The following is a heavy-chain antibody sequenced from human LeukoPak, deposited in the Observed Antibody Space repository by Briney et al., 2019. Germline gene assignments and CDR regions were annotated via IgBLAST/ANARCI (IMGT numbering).Heavy chain of an antibody. J-gene: IGHJ4*02. CDR2: IRYDGSNK. Sequence: GGSLRLSCAASGFTFSSYGMHWVRQAPGKGLEWVAFIRYDGSNKYYADSVKGRFTISRDNSKNTLYLQMNSLRVEDTAIYYCAKGATTVIDPLFDYWGQGTLVTVSS. D-gene: IGHD4-11*01. CDR1: GFTFSSYG. V-gene: IGHV3-30*02. CDR3: AKGATTVIDPLFDY.